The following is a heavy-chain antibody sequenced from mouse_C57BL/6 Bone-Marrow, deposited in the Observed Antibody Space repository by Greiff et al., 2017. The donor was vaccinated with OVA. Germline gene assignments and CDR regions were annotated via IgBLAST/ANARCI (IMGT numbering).Heavy chain of an antibody. V-gene: IGHV14-4*01. Sequence: VQLKESGAELVRPGASVKLSCTASGFNIKDDYMHWVKQRPEQGLEWIGWIDPENGDTAYASKFQGKATLTADTSSNTAYLQLSSLSSEDTAVYYCTTMVTYYFDYWGQGTTLTVSA. D-gene: IGHD2-2*01. J-gene: IGHJ2*01. CDR1: GFNIKDDY. CDR2: IDPENGDT. CDR3: TTMVTYYFDY.